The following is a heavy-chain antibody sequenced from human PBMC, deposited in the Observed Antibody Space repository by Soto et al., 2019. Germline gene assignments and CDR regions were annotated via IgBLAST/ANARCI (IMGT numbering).Heavy chain of an antibody. V-gene: IGHV4-39*01. CDR2: TYSSGST. CDR3: SRLGSDSSSRLRKDNYYYYYMDV. D-gene: IGHD6-13*01. Sequence: LSLTSTVSVASLSSSSYYSCRTHQPPGKERKWIGGTYSSGSTYYNPSLKSPVTISVDTSKNQFSLTLNSATASDTAMYYCSRLGSDSSSRLRKDNYYYYYMDVWGKGTTVTVSS. J-gene: IGHJ6*03. CDR1: VASLSSSSYY.